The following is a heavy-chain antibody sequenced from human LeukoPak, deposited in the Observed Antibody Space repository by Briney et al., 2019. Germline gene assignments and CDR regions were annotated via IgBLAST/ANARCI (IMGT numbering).Heavy chain of an antibody. J-gene: IGHJ4*02. CDR2: ISGSGGST. D-gene: IGHD3-3*01. V-gene: IGHV3-23*01. Sequence: GGSLRLSCAASGFTFSSYAMSWVRQAPGKGLEWVSAISGSGGSTYYADSVKGRFTISRDNSKNTLYLQMNSLRAEDTAVYYCAKCGDYDFWSGYYWDYWGQGTLATVSS. CDR1: GFTFSSYA. CDR3: AKCGDYDFWSGYYWDY.